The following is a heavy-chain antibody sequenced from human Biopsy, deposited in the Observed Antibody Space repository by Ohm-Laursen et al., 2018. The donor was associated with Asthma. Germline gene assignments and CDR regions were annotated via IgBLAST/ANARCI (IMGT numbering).Heavy chain of an antibody. Sequence: ASVKVSCKASGYSFATNAMHWVRQAPGQRPEWMGWFNPGNGNAKVSEKFQGRVSITRDTSATTAYLEVSSLTSEDTAVYYCARSAETYSGFDSNYYGMDVRGPGTTVSVS. D-gene: IGHD5-12*01. CDR2: FNPGNGNA. J-gene: IGHJ6*02. V-gene: IGHV1-3*01. CDR1: GYSFATNA. CDR3: ARSAETYSGFDSNYYGMDV.